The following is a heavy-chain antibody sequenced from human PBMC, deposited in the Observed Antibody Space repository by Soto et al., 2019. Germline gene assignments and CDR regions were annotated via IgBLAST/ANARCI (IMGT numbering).Heavy chain of an antibody. CDR3: ARKNGVLDAFDI. CDR2: IYYSGST. J-gene: IGHJ3*02. CDR1: GYSISSSNW. Sequence: NPSETLSLTCAVSGYSISSSNWWGWIRQPPGKGLEWIGYIYYSGSTYYNPSLKSRVTMSVDTSKNQFSLKLSSVTAVDTAVYYCARKNGVLDAFDIWGQGTMVTVSS. D-gene: IGHD4-17*01. V-gene: IGHV4-28*01.